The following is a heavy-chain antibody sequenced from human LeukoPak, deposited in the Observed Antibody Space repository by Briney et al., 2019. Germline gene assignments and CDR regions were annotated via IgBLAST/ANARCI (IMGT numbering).Heavy chain of an antibody. CDR2: INPKSGGT. Sequence: ASVKVSCKASGYTFTGDYMHWVRQAPGQGLEWMGWINPKSGGTNYAQRFQGRVTVTRDTSINTSYMELTRLTSDDTAVYYCARVRRAPGVPVAGTGVDYWGQGTLVTVSS. CDR3: ARVRRAPGVPVAGTGVDY. CDR1: GYTFTGDY. J-gene: IGHJ4*02. D-gene: IGHD6-13*01. V-gene: IGHV1-2*02.